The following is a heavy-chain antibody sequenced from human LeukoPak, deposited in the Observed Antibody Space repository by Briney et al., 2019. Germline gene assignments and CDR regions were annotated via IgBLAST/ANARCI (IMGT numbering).Heavy chain of an antibody. CDR2: IKQDGSEK. J-gene: IGHJ6*02. Sequence: PGGSLRLSCAASGFTFSSYWTSWVRQAPGKGLEWVANIKQDGSEKYYVDSVKGRFTISRDNAKNSLYLQMNSLRAEDTAVYYCEAGGGGMDAWGQGTTVTVSS. D-gene: IGHD2-15*01. CDR3: EAGGGGMDA. V-gene: IGHV3-7*03. CDR1: GFTFSSYW.